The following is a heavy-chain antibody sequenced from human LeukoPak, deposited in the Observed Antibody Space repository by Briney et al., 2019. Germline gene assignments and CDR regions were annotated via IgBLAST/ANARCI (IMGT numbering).Heavy chain of an antibody. J-gene: IGHJ4*02. V-gene: IGHV3-49*03. Sequence: GGSLRLSCTSSGFTFGDYAMSWFRQAPGKGLEWVAFIRGKAYGGTTEYAASVKGRFIISRDDSKSIAYLQMNSLKTEDTAVYYCTKYSGRIDYWGQGTLVTVSS. D-gene: IGHD5-18*01. CDR3: TKYSGRIDY. CDR1: GFTFGDYA. CDR2: IRGKAYGGTT.